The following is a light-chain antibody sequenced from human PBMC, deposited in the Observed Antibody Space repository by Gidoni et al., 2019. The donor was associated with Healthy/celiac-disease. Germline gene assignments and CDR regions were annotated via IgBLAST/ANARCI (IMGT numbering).Light chain of an antibody. CDR3: QQSYSTLLT. V-gene: IGKV1-39*01. Sequence: PPLSASVGDRVTLTCRASQSISSYLNWYQQKPGKAPKLLIYAASSRQSGVPARFSGSGSGTDFTLTISSLEPEDFAAYYCQQSYSTLLTFGGGTKVEIK. CDR2: AAS. J-gene: IGKJ4*01. CDR1: QSISSY.